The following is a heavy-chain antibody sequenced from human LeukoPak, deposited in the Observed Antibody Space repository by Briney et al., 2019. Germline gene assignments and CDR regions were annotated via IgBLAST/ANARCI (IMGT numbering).Heavy chain of an antibody. CDR3: ARDRGRGTTTTGSNWFDP. D-gene: IGHD1-1*01. CDR1: GFTFSSYA. CDR2: ISFHGSNK. V-gene: IGHV3-30-3*01. J-gene: IGHJ5*02. Sequence: GRSLRLSCAASGFTFSSYAMHWVRQAPGKGLEGVAVISFHGSNKYYADSVRGRFTISRDNSQNTLYLQMNRQRAEDTAVYYCARDRGRGTTTTGSNWFDPWGQGTLVTVSS.